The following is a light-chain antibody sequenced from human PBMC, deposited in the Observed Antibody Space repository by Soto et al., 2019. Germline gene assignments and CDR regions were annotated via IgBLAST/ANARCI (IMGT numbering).Light chain of an antibody. V-gene: IGLV2-14*01. Sequence: QSALTQPASVSGSPGQSITISCTGSSCDVGGYNYVSWYQQHPGKAPKFMIYEVSNRPSGVSNRFSGSKSGNTASLTISGLQAEDEADYYCSSYTNNSGWVFGGGTKLTVL. CDR1: SCDVGGYNY. CDR2: EVS. CDR3: SSYTNNSGWV. J-gene: IGLJ3*02.